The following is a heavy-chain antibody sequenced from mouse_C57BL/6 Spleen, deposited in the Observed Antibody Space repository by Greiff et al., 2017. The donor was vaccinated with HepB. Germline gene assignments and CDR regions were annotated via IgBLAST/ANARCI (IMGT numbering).Heavy chain of an antibody. D-gene: IGHD2-12*01. Sequence: QVQLQQPGAELVKPGASVKLSCKASGYTFTSYWMHWVKQRPGQGLAWIGMIHPNSGSTNYNEKFKSKATLTVDKSSSTAYMQLSSLTSEDSAVYYCARAYYSPDWYFDVWGTGTTVTVSS. CDR2: IHPNSGST. CDR3: ARAYYSPDWYFDV. CDR1: GYTFTSYW. J-gene: IGHJ1*03. V-gene: IGHV1-64*01.